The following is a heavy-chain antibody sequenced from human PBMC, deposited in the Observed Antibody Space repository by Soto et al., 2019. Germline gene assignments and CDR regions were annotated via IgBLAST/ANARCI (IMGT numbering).Heavy chain of an antibody. D-gene: IGHD6-13*01. CDR1: GGSISSDNW. CDR2: IYHSGST. V-gene: IGHV4-4*02. CDR3: ARDQGSHPGD. J-gene: IGHJ4*02. Sequence: QVQLQESGRGLVRPSGTLSLTCAVSGGSISSDNWWSWVRQPPGKGLEWIGEIYHSGSTNYNPSLKSRVTMSVVPSKNLFSLTLNSVTAADTAFYYCARDQGSHPGDWGQGTLVSVSS.